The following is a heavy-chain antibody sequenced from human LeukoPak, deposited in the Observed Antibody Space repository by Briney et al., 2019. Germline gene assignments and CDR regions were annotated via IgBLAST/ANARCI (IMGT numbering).Heavy chain of an antibody. CDR2: INWNGGST. V-gene: IGHV3-20*04. J-gene: IGHJ6*04. CDR1: GFIFDDYG. Sequence: GGSLRLSCAASGFIFDDYGMSWVRQAPGKGLEWVSGINWNGGSTGYADSVKGRFTISRDNAKNSLYLQMNSLRAEDTAVYYCAELGITMIGGVWGKGTTVTISS. CDR3: AELGITMIGGV. D-gene: IGHD3-10*02.